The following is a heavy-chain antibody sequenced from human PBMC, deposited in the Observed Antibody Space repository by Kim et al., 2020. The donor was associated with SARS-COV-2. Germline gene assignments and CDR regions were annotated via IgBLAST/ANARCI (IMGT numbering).Heavy chain of an antibody. CDR3: ARVTIFGVVTVDY. J-gene: IGHJ4*02. V-gene: IGHV4-39*01. Sequence: YHPSLKSRGTISVDTSKNQFSLKLSSVTAADTAVYYCARVTIFGVVTVDYWGQGTLVTVSS. D-gene: IGHD3-3*01.